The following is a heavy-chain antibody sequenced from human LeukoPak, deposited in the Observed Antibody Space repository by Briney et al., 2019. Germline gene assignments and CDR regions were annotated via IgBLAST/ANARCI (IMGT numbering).Heavy chain of an antibody. CDR3: ASPKAKAGP. Sequence: SETLSLTCAVYGGSFSGYYWSWIRQPPGKGLEWIGEINHSGSTNYNPSLKSRVTISVDTSKNQFSLKLSSVTVADTAVYYCASPKAKAGPWGQGTLVTVSS. D-gene: IGHD6-13*01. CDR2: INHSGST. CDR1: GGSFSGYY. V-gene: IGHV4-34*01. J-gene: IGHJ5*02.